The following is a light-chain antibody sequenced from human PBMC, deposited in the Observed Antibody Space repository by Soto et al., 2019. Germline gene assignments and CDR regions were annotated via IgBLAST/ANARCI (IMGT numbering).Light chain of an antibody. J-gene: IGLJ2*01. CDR1: SSDIGGYNY. CDR2: GVS. Sequence: QLVLTQPASVSGSPGQSITISCTGTSSDIGGYNYVSWYQQHPGKAPKLMIYGVSNRPSGVSGRFFGSKSGNTASLTISGLQPEDEADYYCSSYRSSISPVVFGGGTKLTVL. V-gene: IGLV2-14*01. CDR3: SSYRSSISPVV.